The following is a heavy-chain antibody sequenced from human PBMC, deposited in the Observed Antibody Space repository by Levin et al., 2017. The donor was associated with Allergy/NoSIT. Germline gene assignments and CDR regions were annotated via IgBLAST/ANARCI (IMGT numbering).Heavy chain of an antibody. D-gene: IGHD2-2*01. Sequence: GGSLRLSCAASGFSVTTKYKTWVRQAPGTGLEWVAYISGDGETAYADSVKGRFTISTDTSKNTLLLQMNSLRAEETAIYFCVTHTHVSFFYGMDVWGQGTTVTVSS. CDR2: ISGDGET. CDR3: VTHTHVSFFYGMDV. V-gene: IGHV3-53*01. CDR1: GFSVTTKY. J-gene: IGHJ6*02.